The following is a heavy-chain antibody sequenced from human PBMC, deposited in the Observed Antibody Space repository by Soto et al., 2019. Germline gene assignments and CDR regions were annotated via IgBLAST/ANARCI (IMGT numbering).Heavy chain of an antibody. D-gene: IGHD3-3*01. CDR3: AHQPLLPAEGDFWSGFYFDY. V-gene: IGHV2-5*02. CDR2: IYWDDDK. J-gene: IGHJ4*02. CDR1: GFSLSTSGVG. Sequence: QITLKESGPTLVKPTQTLTLTCTFSGFSLSTSGVGVGWIRQPPGKALEWLALIYWDDDKRYSPSLKSRPTITKDTSKNQVVLTMTNMDPVDTATYYCAHQPLLPAEGDFWSGFYFDYWGQGTLVTVSS.